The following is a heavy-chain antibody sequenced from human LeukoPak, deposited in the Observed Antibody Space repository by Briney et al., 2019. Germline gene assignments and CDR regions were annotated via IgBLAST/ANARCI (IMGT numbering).Heavy chain of an antibody. CDR3: ATGPLDY. CDR1: GFIFNNAW. CDR2: IYSKTDGGTT. V-gene: IGHV3-15*01. Sequence: GGSLRLSCAASGFIFNNAWMSWVRQAPGKGLEWVGRIYSKTDGGTTDYAVPVKGKFSISRDDSQSTLYLQMNSLKIEDTAVYYCATGPLDYWGQGTLVTVSS. J-gene: IGHJ4*02.